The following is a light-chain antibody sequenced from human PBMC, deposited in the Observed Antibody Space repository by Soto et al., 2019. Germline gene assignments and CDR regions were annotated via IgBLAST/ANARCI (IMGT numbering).Light chain of an antibody. CDR2: GND. CDR1: RSNIGRNT. CDR3: AAWDGSLNGVV. V-gene: IGLV1-44*01. Sequence: QSVLTQPPSASGTPGQRVTISCSGSRSNIGRNTVNWYQQFSGTAPKLPIYGNDQRPSGVPDRFSGSKSGTSASLAISGLQSEDEADYYCAAWDGSLNGVVFGGGTKVTVL. J-gene: IGLJ2*01.